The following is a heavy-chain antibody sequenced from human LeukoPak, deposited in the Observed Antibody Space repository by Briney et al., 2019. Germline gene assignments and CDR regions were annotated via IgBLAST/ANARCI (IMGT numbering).Heavy chain of an antibody. D-gene: IGHD3-22*01. J-gene: IGHJ1*01. V-gene: IGHV4-4*07. CDR3: ASRRAYDSSGDGAEYFQH. Sequence: SEILSLTCTVSGGSISSYYWSWIRQPAGKGLEWIGRIYTSGSTNYNPSLKSRVTISVDTSKNQFSLKLSSVTAADTAVYYCASRRAYDSSGDGAEYFQHWGQGTLVTVSS. CDR1: GGSISSYY. CDR2: IYTSGST.